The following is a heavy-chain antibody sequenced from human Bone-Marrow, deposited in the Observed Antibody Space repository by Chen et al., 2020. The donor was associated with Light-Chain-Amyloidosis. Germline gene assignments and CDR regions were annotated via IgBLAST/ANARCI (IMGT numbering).Heavy chain of an antibody. CDR3: ARRRDGYNFDY. Sequence: EVQLEQSGPEVKKPGESLQTSCKGSGYTFPNYWIGWVRQMPGKGLEWMGVIYPDDSDARYSPSFEGQVTISADKSITTAYLQWRSLKASDTAMYYCARRRDGYNFDYWGQGTLVTVSS. V-gene: IGHV5-51*01. J-gene: IGHJ4*02. CDR1: GYTFPNYW. CDR2: IYPDDSDA. D-gene: IGHD5-12*01.